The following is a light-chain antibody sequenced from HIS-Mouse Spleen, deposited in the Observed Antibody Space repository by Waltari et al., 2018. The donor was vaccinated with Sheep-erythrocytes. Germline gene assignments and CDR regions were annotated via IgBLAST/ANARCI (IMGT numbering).Light chain of an antibody. Sequence: IQMTQSPSSLSASVGDRVTITCRASQGISSYLNWYQQKPGKAPKILIYAASSLQSGVTSRFSGSGSGTDFTLTISSLQPEDFATYYCQQSYSTPQFTFGPGTKVDIK. CDR1: QGISSY. V-gene: IGKV1-39*01. J-gene: IGKJ3*01. CDR3: QQSYSTPQFT. CDR2: AAS.